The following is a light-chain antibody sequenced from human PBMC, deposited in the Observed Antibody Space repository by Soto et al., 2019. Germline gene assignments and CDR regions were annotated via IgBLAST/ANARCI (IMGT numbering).Light chain of an antibody. Sequence: EVVMTHSPATLSVSPGERATLSCGASQSVSSNLAWYQQKPGQAPRLLIYDASNRATGIPARFSGSGSGTDFTLTISSLEPEDFAVYYCQQRSNWPPTSCQGTLLEVK. CDR1: QSVSSN. V-gene: IGKV3-11*01. CDR2: DAS. J-gene: IGKJ5*01. CDR3: QQRSNWPPT.